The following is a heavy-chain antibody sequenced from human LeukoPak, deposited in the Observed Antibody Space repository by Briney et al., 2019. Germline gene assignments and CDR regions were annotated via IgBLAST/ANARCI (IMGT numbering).Heavy chain of an antibody. CDR2: ISYDGSNK. Sequence: PGGSLRLSCADSGFTFSSYGMHWVRQAPGKGLEWVAAISYDGSNKYYADSVKGRFTISRDNSKNTLYLQMNSLRAEDTAVYYCAKDLGYYDSSGLLDYWGQGTLVTVSS. CDR3: AKDLGYYDSSGLLDY. CDR1: GFTFSSYG. D-gene: IGHD3-22*01. J-gene: IGHJ4*02. V-gene: IGHV3-30*18.